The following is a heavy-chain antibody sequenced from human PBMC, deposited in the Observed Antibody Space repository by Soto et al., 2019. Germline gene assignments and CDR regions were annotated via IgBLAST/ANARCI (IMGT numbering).Heavy chain of an antibody. J-gene: IGHJ4*02. Sequence: QVRLVESGGGVVQPGRSLRLSCAASGFSFSDYVMHWVRQSPGEGLEWVAVMWYHGRDKFYAESVKGRFTISRDKSKNTLYLQMSSLRVEDTAVYYCAKDRGWSSADLEYWGQGTLVTVSS. CDR1: GFSFSDYV. CDR2: MWYHGRDK. V-gene: IGHV3-33*03. D-gene: IGHD6-19*01. CDR3: AKDRGWSSADLEY.